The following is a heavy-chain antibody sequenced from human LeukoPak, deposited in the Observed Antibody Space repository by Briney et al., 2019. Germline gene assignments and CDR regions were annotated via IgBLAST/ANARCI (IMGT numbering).Heavy chain of an antibody. CDR1: GFAFSDYY. CDR3: ARGYCGGDCYSSFDY. Sequence: GGSLRLSCAASGFAFSDYYMSWIRQAPGKGLEWVSYISSSGSTIYYADSVKGRFTISRDNAKNSLYLQMNSLRAEDTAVYYCARGYCGGDCYSSFDYWGQGTLVTVSS. J-gene: IGHJ4*02. D-gene: IGHD2-21*02. CDR2: ISSSGSTI. V-gene: IGHV3-11*01.